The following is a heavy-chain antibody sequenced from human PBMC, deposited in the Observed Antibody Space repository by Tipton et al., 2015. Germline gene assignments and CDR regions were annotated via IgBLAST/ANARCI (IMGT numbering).Heavy chain of an antibody. J-gene: IGHJ5*01. V-gene: IGHV4-31*03. CDR2: ISYIGGT. CDR1: GGSISSGGYY. CDR3: ARERFLYWFDF. D-gene: IGHD3-3*01. Sequence: TLSLTCTVSGGSISSGGYYWSWIRQHPGKGLEWIGYISYIGGTYYNPSLKSRVTISVDTSENHFSLKLSSVTAADTAVYYCARERFLYWFDFWGQGTLVTVSS.